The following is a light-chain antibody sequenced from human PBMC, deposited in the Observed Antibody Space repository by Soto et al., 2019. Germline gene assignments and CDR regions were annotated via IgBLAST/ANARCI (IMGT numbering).Light chain of an antibody. V-gene: IGKV1-8*01. CDR3: QHADSFPLIT. Sequence: IRMTQSPSSFSASTGDRVTITCRASQGISSYLAWYQQKPGKAPKLLIYAASSLQSGVPSRFSGSGSGTDFTLTISSLQPEDFATYYCQHADSFPLITFGQGTRLEIK. J-gene: IGKJ5*01. CDR2: AAS. CDR1: QGISSY.